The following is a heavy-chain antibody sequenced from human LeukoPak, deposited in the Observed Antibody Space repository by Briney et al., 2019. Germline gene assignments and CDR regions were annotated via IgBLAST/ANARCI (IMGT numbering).Heavy chain of an antibody. V-gene: IGHV3-74*01. CDR2: INTDGSTT. J-gene: IGHJ3*02. Sequence: GGSLRLSCAASGFTFSNYWMHWVRQAPGKGLVWVSRINTDGSTTTYADSVKGRFTISRDNAKNTLYLQMNSLRAEDTAVYYCGRRYVGDSNDAFDIWGQGTMVTVSS. CDR1: GFTFSNYW. D-gene: IGHD3-16*01. CDR3: GRRYVGDSNDAFDI.